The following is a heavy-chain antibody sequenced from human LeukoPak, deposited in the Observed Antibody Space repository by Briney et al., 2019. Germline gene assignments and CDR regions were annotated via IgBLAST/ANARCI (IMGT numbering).Heavy chain of an antibody. Sequence: SETLSLTCAVSGGSISNYYRSWIRQPPGKGLEWIGCIYFSGSTNYNSSLKSRVTISVDTSRNQFSLKLNSVTAADTAVYYCATSSSSWTRFDYWGQGTLVTVSS. D-gene: IGHD6-13*01. CDR1: GGSISNYY. CDR2: IYFSGST. CDR3: ATSSSSWTRFDY. V-gene: IGHV4-59*01. J-gene: IGHJ4*02.